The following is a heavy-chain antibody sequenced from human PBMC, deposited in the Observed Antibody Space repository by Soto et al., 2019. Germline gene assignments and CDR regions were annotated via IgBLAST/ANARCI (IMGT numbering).Heavy chain of an antibody. J-gene: IGHJ6*02. CDR2: IWYDGSNK. V-gene: IGHV3-33*01. CDR3: ARDHRAYSSGWHYYYYGMDV. Sequence: QVQLVESGGGVVQPGRSLRLSCAASGFTFSSYGMHWVRQAPGKGLEWVAVIWYDGSNKYYADSVKGRFTISRDNSKNTXYXXMNSLRAEDTAVYYCARDHRAYSSGWHYYYYGMDVWGQGTTVTVSS. D-gene: IGHD6-19*01. CDR1: GFTFSSYG.